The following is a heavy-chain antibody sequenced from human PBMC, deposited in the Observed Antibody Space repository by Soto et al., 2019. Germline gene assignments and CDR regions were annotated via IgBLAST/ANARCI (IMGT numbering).Heavy chain of an antibody. J-gene: IGHJ4*02. CDR1: GFTFTDAW. D-gene: IGHD2-2*01. V-gene: IGHV3-15*01. Sequence: GGSLRLSCAASGFTFTDAWMSWVRQAPGKGLEWVGRIKSKTEAATRDFAAPVKGRFAISRDDSKNTVFLQMNSLKIEDSGVYYCASGTRKSAFDDWGLGLLVTVSS. CDR3: ASGTRKSAFDD. CDR2: IKSKTEAATR.